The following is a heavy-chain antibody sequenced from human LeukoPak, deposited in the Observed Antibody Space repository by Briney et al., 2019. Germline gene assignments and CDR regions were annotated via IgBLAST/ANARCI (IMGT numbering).Heavy chain of an antibody. D-gene: IGHD3-16*01. J-gene: IGHJ4*02. CDR2: IYYSGST. V-gene: IGHV4-59*01. CDR1: GGSISSYY. Sequence: SETLSLTCTVSGGSISSYYWSWIRQPPGKGLEWIGYIYYSGSTSYNPSLKSRVTISVDTSKNQFSLKLSSVTAADTAVYYCAREDDYFWGSYISYWGQETLVTVSS. CDR3: AREDDYFWGSYISY.